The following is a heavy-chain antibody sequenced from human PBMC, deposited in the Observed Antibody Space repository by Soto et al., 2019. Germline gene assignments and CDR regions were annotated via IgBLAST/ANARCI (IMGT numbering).Heavy chain of an antibody. CDR1: GYSISSGYY. Sequence: SATLSLTCAVSGYSISSGYYWGWIRQPPGKWLEWIGSIYHRGNTYYNPSLKSRVTISVDTSKNQFSLKLSSVTAADTAVYYCARDWGCRGGSCYYFDYWGQGNMVT. CDR2: IYHRGNT. CDR3: ARDWGCRGGSCYYFDY. V-gene: IGHV4-38-2*02. D-gene: IGHD2-15*01. J-gene: IGHJ4*02.